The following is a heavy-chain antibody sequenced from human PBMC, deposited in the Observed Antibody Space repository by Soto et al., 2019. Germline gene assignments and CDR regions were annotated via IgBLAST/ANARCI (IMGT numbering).Heavy chain of an antibody. CDR3: ARHAPIAAHPVWGYYYYGMDV. V-gene: IGHV5-10-1*01. J-gene: IGHJ6*02. CDR1: GYSFTSYW. Sequence: GDSVKISFEGSGYSFTSYWISWVRQMPGKGLEWMGRIDPSDSYTNYSPCFQGHVTISADKSISTAYLQWSSLKASDTAMYYCARHAPIAAHPVWGYYYYGMDVWGQGTTVTVSS. D-gene: IGHD6-6*01. CDR2: IDPSDSYT.